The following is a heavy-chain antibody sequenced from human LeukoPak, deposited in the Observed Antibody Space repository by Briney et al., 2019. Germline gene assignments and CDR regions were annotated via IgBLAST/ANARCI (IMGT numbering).Heavy chain of an antibody. CDR2: IKLDGSEK. V-gene: IGHV3-7*01. Sequence: GGSLRLSCAASVFTFSSYEMNWVRQAPGKGLEWVANIKLDGSEKYYVDSVKGRFTISRDNAKNSLYLQMNSLRAEDTAVYYCAELGITMIGGVWGKGTTVTISS. J-gene: IGHJ6*04. CDR1: VFTFSSYE. D-gene: IGHD3-10*02. CDR3: AELGITMIGGV.